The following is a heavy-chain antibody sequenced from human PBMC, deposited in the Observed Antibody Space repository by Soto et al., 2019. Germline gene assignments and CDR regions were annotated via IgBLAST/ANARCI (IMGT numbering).Heavy chain of an antibody. CDR1: GVSISSGNW. J-gene: IGHJ4*02. D-gene: IGHD3-10*01. V-gene: IGHV4-4*02. Sequence: PSETLSLTCAVSGVSISSGNWWTWVRQPPQRGLGYIGEIFHDGTANYYPSFERRVAISVDTSKNQFSLKLTSVTAADTAIYFCARLVYDTRLNYMYFDFWGQGTLVTVSS. CDR3: ARLVYDTRLNYMYFDF. CDR2: IFHDGTA.